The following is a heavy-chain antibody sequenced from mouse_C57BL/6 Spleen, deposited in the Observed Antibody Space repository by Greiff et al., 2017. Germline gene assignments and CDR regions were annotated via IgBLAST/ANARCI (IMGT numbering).Heavy chain of an antibody. CDR3: AIYSTWFAY. J-gene: IGHJ3*01. V-gene: IGHV1-82*01. D-gene: IGHD2-5*01. CDR1: GYAFSSSW. CDR2: IYPGDGDT. Sequence: QVQLKESGPELVKPGASVTISCKASGYAFSSSWMNWVKQRPGKGLEWIGRIYPGDGDTNYNGKFKGKATLTADKSSSTAYMQLSSLTSEDSAVYFCAIYSTWFAYWGQGTLVTVSA.